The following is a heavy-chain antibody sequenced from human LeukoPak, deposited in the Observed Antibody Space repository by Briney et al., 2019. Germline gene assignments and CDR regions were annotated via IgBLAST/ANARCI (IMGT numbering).Heavy chain of an antibody. CDR2: IYYSGST. CDR3: ARRSVAYCGGDCYGPYFDY. J-gene: IGHJ4*02. Sequence: PSETLSLTCTVSGGSISTYYWNWLRQPPGKGLEGIGYIYYSGSTNYNPSLRSRVTISVDTSKNQFSLNLSSVTAADTAVYYCARRSVAYCGGDCYGPYFDYWGQGPLVTVSS. CDR1: GGSISTYY. D-gene: IGHD2-21*02. V-gene: IGHV4-59*01.